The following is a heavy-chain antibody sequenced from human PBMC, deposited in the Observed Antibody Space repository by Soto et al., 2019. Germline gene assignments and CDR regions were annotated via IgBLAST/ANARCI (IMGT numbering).Heavy chain of an antibody. J-gene: IGHJ6*02. Sequence: EVQLLESGGGLVQPGGSLRLSCAASGFTFSSYAMSWVRQGPGKGLEWVSSISGSGGSTYYADSVKGRFTISRDNSKNTLYLQMNSLSGEDTAVYYCASAQGWDYYYGMDVWGQGTTVTVSS. CDR1: GFTFSSYA. CDR2: ISGSGGST. CDR3: ASAQGWDYYYGMDV. D-gene: IGHD6-19*01. V-gene: IGHV3-23*01.